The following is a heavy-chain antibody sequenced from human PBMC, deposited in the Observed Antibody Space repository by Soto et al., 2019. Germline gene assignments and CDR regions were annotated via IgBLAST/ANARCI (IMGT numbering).Heavy chain of an antibody. CDR3: TTGSVEGV. CDR2: IKRKIDGEKT. Sequence: GGSLRLSCAASGFTITNSWMNWVRQAPGKGLEWVGRIKRKIDGEKTDYAAPVEGRFIISREDSKNMLYLQMNSLKTEDTALYYCTTGSVEGVWGQGTTVTVSS. CDR1: GFTITNSW. J-gene: IGHJ6*02. D-gene: IGHD2-15*01. V-gene: IGHV3-15*07.